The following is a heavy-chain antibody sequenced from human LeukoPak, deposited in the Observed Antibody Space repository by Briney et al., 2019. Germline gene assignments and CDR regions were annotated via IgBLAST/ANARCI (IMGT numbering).Heavy chain of an antibody. D-gene: IGHD1-7*01. CDR3: AKVSNGNYAGDAFDI. V-gene: IGHV3-23*01. CDR1: GFTFSGYA. Sequence: GSLRLSCAASGFTFSGYAMTWVRQAPGKGLEWVSAVSGGGGSTYYADSVKGRFTISRDNSKNTLYLQMSSLRADDTAVYYCAKVSNGNYAGDAFDIWGQGTMVTVSS. J-gene: IGHJ3*02. CDR2: VSGGGGST.